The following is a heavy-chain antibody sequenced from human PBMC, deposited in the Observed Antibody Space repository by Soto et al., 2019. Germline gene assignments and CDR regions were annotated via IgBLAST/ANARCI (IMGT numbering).Heavy chain of an antibody. J-gene: IGHJ6*02. CDR3: ARPHELGLYYYYYGMDV. Sequence: ASVKVSCKASGYTFTSYAMHWVRQAPGQRLEWMGWINAGNGNTKYSQKFQGGVTITRDTSASTACMELSSLRSEDTAVYYCARPHELGLYYYYYGMDVWGQGTTVTVSS. CDR1: GYTFTSYA. V-gene: IGHV1-3*01. CDR2: INAGNGNT. D-gene: IGHD6-13*01.